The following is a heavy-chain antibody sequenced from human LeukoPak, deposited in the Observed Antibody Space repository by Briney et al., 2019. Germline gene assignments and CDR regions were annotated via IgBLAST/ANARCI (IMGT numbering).Heavy chain of an antibody. CDR2: IYHSGST. J-gene: IGHJ5*02. D-gene: IGHD3-22*01. Sequence: PSGTLSLTCAVSGGSISSSNWWSWVRQPPGKGLEWIGEIYHSGSTNYNPSLKSRVIISVDTSKNQFSLKLNSVTAADTAVYYCGRPNPDSSGYYGSFDPWGQGILVTVSS. CDR3: GRPNPDSSGYYGSFDP. CDR1: GGSISSSNW. V-gene: IGHV4-4*02.